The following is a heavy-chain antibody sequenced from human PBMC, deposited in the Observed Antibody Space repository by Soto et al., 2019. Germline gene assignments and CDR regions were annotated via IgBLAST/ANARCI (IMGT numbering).Heavy chain of an antibody. CDR2: LYWDDDK. D-gene: IGHD4-17*01. J-gene: IGHJ4*01. CDR3: AHAGDYDLLTCDR. Sequence: QITLKESGPTLVTPAQTLTLTCDFSGFSLSTYHMGVAWIRQPPGKALEWLAPLYWDDDKRYSPSLKDRIATSKDTSNNHVVLTITNIDPGDSATYFCAHAGDYDLLTCDRWGPGTLVSVSS. V-gene: IGHV2-5*02. CDR1: GFSLSTYHMG.